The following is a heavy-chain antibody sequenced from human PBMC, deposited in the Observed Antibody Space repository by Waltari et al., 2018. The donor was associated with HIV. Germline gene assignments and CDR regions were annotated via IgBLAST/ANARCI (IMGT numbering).Heavy chain of an antibody. CDR2: INHSGST. Sequence: QVQLQQWGAGLLKPSETLSLTCAVYGGSFSGYYWSWIRQLPGKGLEWIGEINHSGSTNYNPSLKSRVTISVDTSKNQFSLKLSSVTAADTAVYYCARGRVVAATGVWFDPWGQGTLVTVSS. J-gene: IGHJ5*02. D-gene: IGHD2-15*01. CDR3: ARGRVVAATGVWFDP. V-gene: IGHV4-34*01. CDR1: GGSFSGYY.